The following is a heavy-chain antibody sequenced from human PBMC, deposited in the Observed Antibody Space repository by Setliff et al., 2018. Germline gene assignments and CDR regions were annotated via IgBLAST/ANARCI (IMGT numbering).Heavy chain of an antibody. D-gene: IGHD3-10*01. J-gene: IGHJ4*02. CDR2: IYSSGSP. CDR1: GDSISSGNFY. V-gene: IGHV4-61*02. Sequence: SETLSLTCTVSGDSISSGNFYWTWIRQPAGQGLEWIGRIYSSGSPSYNPSPESRVTISRDTSKNQLSLTLSSMTAADTGVYYCTTDRRGDGLMFFDYWGRGIQVTVSS. CDR3: TTDRRGDGLMFFDY.